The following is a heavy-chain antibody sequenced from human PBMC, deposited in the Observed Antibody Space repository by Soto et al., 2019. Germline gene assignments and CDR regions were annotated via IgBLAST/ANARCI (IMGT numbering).Heavy chain of an antibody. J-gene: IGHJ4*02. CDR3: ARVQYSSGWHNGIFFDY. CDR2: INSDGSST. CDR1: GFTFSSYS. D-gene: IGHD6-19*01. Sequence: LRLSCAASGFTFSSYSMHWVRQAPGKGLVWVSRINSDGSSTSYADSVKGRFTISRDNAKNTLYLQMNSLRAEDTAVYYCARVQYSSGWHNGIFFDYWGQGTLVTVSS. V-gene: IGHV3-74*01.